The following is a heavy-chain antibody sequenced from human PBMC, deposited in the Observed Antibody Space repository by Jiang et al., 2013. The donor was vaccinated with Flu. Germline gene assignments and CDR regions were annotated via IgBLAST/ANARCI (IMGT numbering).Heavy chain of an antibody. J-gene: IGHJ6*02. V-gene: IGHV4-61*02. CDR3: ARERWGYYDNSGLWYYGVDV. Sequence: GSGLVKPSQTLSLTCTVSGDSITSGTYYWSWIRQPAGQRLEWIGRIYTSGSTNYNPXLKSRIIISRDTSQNQFSXKLSSVTAADTAVYYCARERWGYYDNSGLWYYGVDVWGQGTTVTVSS. CDR1: GDSITSGTYY. D-gene: IGHD3-22*01. CDR2: IYTSGST.